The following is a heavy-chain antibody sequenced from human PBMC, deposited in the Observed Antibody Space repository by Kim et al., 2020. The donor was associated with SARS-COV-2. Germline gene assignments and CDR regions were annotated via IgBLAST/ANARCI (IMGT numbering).Heavy chain of an antibody. CDR3: ASDYCSRPHCYLIGNV. CDR1: GYTFTGYH. D-gene: IGHD2-15*01. V-gene: IGHV1-2*06. CDR2: INPGTGGT. J-gene: IGHJ6*02. Sequence: ASVKVSCKASGYTFTGYHIQWVRQAPGQGLEWMGRINPGTGGTNYAQKFQGRVTLTTDTSIGPAYLELSRLKSADTAVDYCASDYCSRPHCYLIGNVWS.